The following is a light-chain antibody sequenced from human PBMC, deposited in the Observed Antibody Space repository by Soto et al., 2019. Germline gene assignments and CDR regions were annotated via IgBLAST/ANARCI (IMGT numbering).Light chain of an antibody. CDR3: ATWDDRLNAAV. CDR2: IDD. J-gene: IGLJ7*01. CDR1: TSNIAGNT. Sequence: QSVLTQPPSLSGTPGQRVTISCSGSTSNIAGNTVHWYQHLPETAPKLLIDIDDQRPSGVPDRFSCSKSGTSASLAISGLQSEDEADYYCATWDDRLNAAVFGVGTQLTVL. V-gene: IGLV1-44*01.